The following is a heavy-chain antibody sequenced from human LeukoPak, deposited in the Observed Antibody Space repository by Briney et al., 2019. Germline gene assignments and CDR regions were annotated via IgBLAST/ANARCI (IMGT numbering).Heavy chain of an antibody. J-gene: IGHJ3*02. D-gene: IGHD4-11*01. CDR3: ARGKGDYNDAFDI. CDR1: GFTFSSYA. Sequence: GGSLRLSCAASGFTFSSYAMSWVRQAPGKGLEWVSAISGSGGSTYYADSVKGRFTISRDNSKNTLYLQMNSLRAEDTAVYYCARGKGDYNDAFDIWGQGTMVTVSS. V-gene: IGHV3-23*01. CDR2: ISGSGGST.